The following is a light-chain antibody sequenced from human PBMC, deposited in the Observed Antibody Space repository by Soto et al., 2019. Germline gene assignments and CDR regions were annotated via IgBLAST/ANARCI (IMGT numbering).Light chain of an antibody. CDR3: CSDAGSSTFK. Sequence: SALTQPASVSGSPGQSITISCTGTSSDVGSYNLVSWYQQHPGKAPKLMIYEGSKRPSGVSNRFSGSKSCNTASLTISGLQSEDEADYYCCSDAGSSTFKFGGGTKVTVL. CDR2: EGS. V-gene: IGLV2-23*03. J-gene: IGLJ2*01. CDR1: SSDVGSYNL.